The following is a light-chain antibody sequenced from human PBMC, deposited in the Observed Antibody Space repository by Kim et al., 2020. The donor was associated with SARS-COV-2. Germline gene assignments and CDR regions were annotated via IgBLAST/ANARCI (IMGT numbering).Light chain of an antibody. CDR3: QVWDSSNVV. CDR2: RDS. V-gene: IGLV3-9*01. J-gene: IGLJ2*01. Sequence: SYELTQPLSVSVALGQTARITCGGNNIGSKNVHWYQQKPGQAPVLVIYRDSNRPSGIPERFSGSNSGNTATLTISRAQAGDEADYYCQVWDSSNVVFGGG. CDR1: NIGSKN.